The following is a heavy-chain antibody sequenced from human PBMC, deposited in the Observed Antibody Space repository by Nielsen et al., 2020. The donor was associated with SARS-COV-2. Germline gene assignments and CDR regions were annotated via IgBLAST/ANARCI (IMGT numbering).Heavy chain of an antibody. CDR2: ISYDGSNK. D-gene: IGHD6-19*01. Sequence: GESLKISCAASGFTFSSYGMHWVRQAPGKGLEWVAVISYDGSNKYYADSVKGRFTISRDNSKNTLYLQMNSLRAEDTAVYYCAKSRARIAVAGTVAYWGQGTLVTVSS. V-gene: IGHV3-30*18. CDR3: AKSRARIAVAGTVAY. J-gene: IGHJ4*02. CDR1: GFTFSSYG.